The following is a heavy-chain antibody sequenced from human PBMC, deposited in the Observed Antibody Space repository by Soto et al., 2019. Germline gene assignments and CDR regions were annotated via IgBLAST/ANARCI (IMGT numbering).Heavy chain of an antibody. CDR3: AKVGFSGSPTDYYYYGMDV. CDR2: ISYDGSNK. V-gene: IGHV3-30*18. Sequence: PGGSLRLSCAASGFTFSNYGMHWVRQAPGKGLEWVAVISYDGSNKYHADSVKGRFTISRDNSKNTLYLQMNSLRAEDTAVYYCAKVGFSGSPTDYYYYGMDVWGQGTTVTVSS. J-gene: IGHJ6*02. CDR1: GFTFSNYG. D-gene: IGHD1-26*01.